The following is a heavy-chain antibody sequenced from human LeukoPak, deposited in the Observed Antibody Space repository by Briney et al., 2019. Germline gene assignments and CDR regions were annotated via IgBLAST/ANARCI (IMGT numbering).Heavy chain of an antibody. CDR3: ARAPYYDFWSGYPRNYYMDV. CDR1: GGSISSYY. CDR2: IYYSGST. D-gene: IGHD3-3*01. V-gene: IGHV4-59*01. Sequence: SETLSLTCTVSGGSISSYYWSWIRQPPGKGLEWIGYIYYSGSTNYNPSLKSRVTISVDTSKNQFSLKLSPVTAADTAVYYCARAPYYDFWSGYPRNYYMDVWGKGTTVTVSS. J-gene: IGHJ6*03.